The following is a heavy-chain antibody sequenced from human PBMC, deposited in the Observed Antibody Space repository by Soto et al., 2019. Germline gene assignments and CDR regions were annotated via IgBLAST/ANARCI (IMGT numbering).Heavy chain of an antibody. CDR2: ISGNGGST. Sequence: EVQLVESGGGLVQPGGSLRLSCAASGFTFSSYAMHWVRQAPGKGLEYVSVISGNGGSTYYANSVKGRFTISRDNSQNPLSLQMGSLRVEDMAVYYCARRGSGLYFDYWGQGTLVTVSS. J-gene: IGHJ4*02. CDR3: ARRGSGLYFDY. V-gene: IGHV3-64*01. D-gene: IGHD3-10*01. CDR1: GFTFSSYA.